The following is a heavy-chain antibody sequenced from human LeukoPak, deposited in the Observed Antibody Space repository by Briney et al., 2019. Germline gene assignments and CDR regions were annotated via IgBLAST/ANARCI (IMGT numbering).Heavy chain of an antibody. CDR2: IGVDGSKK. V-gene: IGHV3-33*03. CDR3: VVVLVPAAVWQFDL. CDR1: GFSFINHG. J-gene: IGHJ2*01. D-gene: IGHD2-2*01. Sequence: GGSLRLSCAASGFSFINHGFHWVRQAPGKGLEWVALIGVDGSKKYYADSLEGRITVSRDNSRNTLDLQMSSLRVEDTSVYYCVVVLVPAAVWQFDLWGRGTPVTVSS.